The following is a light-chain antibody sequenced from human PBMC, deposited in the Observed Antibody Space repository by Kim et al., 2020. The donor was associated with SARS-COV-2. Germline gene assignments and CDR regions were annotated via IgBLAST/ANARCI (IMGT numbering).Light chain of an antibody. Sequence: GQRVTISGTGSSSNIGAGYDVHWYQQLPGTAPKLLIYGNSNRPSGVPDRFSGSKSGTSASLAITGLQAEDEADYYCQSYDSSLPYVFGTGTKVTVL. CDR3: QSYDSSLPYV. CDR2: GNS. CDR1: SSNIGAGYD. J-gene: IGLJ1*01. V-gene: IGLV1-40*01.